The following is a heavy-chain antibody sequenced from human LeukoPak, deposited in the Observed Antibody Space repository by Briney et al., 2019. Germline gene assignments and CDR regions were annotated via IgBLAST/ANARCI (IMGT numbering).Heavy chain of an antibody. CDR1: GGSISSSNW. Sequence: SGTLSLTCAVSGGSISSSNWWSWVRQPPGKGLEWIGEIYHSGSTNYNPSLKSRVTISVDKSKNQFSLKLSSVTAADTAVYYCARVDGDIVVVPAAIRQYNWFDPWGQGTLVTVSS. J-gene: IGHJ5*02. V-gene: IGHV4-4*02. CDR2: IYHSGST. CDR3: ARVDGDIVVVPAAIRQYNWFDP. D-gene: IGHD2-2*01.